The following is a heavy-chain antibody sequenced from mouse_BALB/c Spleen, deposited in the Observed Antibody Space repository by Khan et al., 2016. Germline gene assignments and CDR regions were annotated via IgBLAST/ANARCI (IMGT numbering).Heavy chain of an antibody. Sequence: VQLQQSGAELVRPGSSVKISCKASDYAFSRYWMNWVKQRPGQGLEWIGQIYPGDGDTNYNGKFKGKATLTEDKFSRTAYMQLSSLTSEDSAVYFCARGTPFAYWGQGTLFTVSA. CDR1: DYAFSRYW. D-gene: IGHD2-14*01. V-gene: IGHV1-80*01. J-gene: IGHJ3*01. CDR3: ARGTPFAY. CDR2: IYPGDGDT.